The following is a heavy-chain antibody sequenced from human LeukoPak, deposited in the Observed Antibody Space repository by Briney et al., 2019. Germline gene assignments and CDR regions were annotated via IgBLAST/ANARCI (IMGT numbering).Heavy chain of an antibody. CDR3: ARLGHYYYFMDV. Sequence: GGSLRLSCAASGFTFSDYYMSWIRQAPGEGPEWVSYISSSGSTVYYADSLKGRFTISRDNAKNSLYLQMNSLRAEDTAVYYCARLGHYYYFMDVWGKGATVTVSS. J-gene: IGHJ6*03. V-gene: IGHV3-11*01. CDR1: GFTFSDYY. CDR2: ISSSGSTV.